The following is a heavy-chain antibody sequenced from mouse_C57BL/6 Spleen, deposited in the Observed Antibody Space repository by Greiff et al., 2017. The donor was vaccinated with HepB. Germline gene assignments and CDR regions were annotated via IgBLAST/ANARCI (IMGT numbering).Heavy chain of an antibody. CDR2: IDPSDSYT. D-gene: IGHD1-1*01. CDR1: GYTFTSYW. J-gene: IGHJ2*01. V-gene: IGHV1-59*01. CDR3: APLRRYYFDY. Sequence: QVQLKQPGAELVRPGTSVKLSCKASGYTFTSYWMHWVKQRPGQGLEWIGVIDPSDSYTNYNQKFKGKATLTVDTSSSTAYMQLSSLTSEDSAVYYCAPLRRYYFDYWGQGTTLTVSS.